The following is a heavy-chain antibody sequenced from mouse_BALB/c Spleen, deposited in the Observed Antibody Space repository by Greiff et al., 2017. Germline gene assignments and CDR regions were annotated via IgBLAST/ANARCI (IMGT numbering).Heavy chain of an antibody. J-gene: IGHJ2*01. V-gene: IGHV5-9*03. CDR3: ARIPRYYGSSYYFDY. CDR1: GFTFSSYT. CDR2: ISSGGGNT. Sequence: DVKLVESGGGLVKPGGSLKLSCAASGFTFSSYTMSWVRQTPEKRLEWVATISSGGGNTYYPDSVKGRFTISRDNAKNNLYLQMSSLRSEDTALYYCARIPRYYGSSYYFDYWGQGTTLTVSS. D-gene: IGHD1-1*01.